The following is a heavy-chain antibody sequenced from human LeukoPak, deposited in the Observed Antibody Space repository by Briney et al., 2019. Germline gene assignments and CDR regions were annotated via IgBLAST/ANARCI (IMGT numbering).Heavy chain of an antibody. V-gene: IGHV4-59*08. D-gene: IGHD4-17*01. Sequence: SETLSLTCTVSGGSISSYYWSWIRQPPGKGLEWIGYIYYSGSTNYNPSLKSRVTISVDTFKNQFSLKLSSVTAADTAVYYCARLSYGDYEDNWGQGTLVTVSS. CDR1: GGSISSYY. CDR2: IYYSGST. CDR3: ARLSYGDYEDN. J-gene: IGHJ4*02.